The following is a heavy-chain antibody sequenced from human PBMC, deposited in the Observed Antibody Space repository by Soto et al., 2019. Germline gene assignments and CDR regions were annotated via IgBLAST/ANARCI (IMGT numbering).Heavy chain of an antibody. J-gene: IGHJ4*02. CDR1: GFTFSSSG. CDR2: IWCDESNK. CDR3: ARATTVVLHDFDY. D-gene: IGHD4-17*01. Sequence: PRGSLRLSCATSGFTFSSSGMHWVRQAPGKGLEWVAVIWCDESNKFYADSVKGRFTISRDNAKNSLYLQMNSLRAEDTAVYYCARATTVVLHDFDYWGQGTLVTVSS. V-gene: IGHV3-33*03.